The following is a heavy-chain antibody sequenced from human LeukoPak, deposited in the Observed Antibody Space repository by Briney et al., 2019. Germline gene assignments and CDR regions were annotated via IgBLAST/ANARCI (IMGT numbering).Heavy chain of an antibody. Sequence: ASVKVSCKASGGVFTSYAISWVRQAPGQGLEWMGAVIPVFGTLDYAQSFQGRVTITADKSTSTAYMELSSLRSEDTAVYYCARAAVPLAAAGTLNWFDPWGQGTLVTVSS. CDR3: ARAAVPLAAAGTLNWFDP. V-gene: IGHV1-69*06. J-gene: IGHJ5*02. CDR1: GGVFTSYA. CDR2: VIPVFGTL. D-gene: IGHD6-13*01.